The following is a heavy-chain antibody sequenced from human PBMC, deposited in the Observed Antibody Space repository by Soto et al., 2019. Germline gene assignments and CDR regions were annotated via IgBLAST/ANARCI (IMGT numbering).Heavy chain of an antibody. CDR2: ISSSSSYI. D-gene: IGHD2-8*01. CDR3: ARCMIRLDGAFDY. Sequence: PGGSLRLSCAASGFTFSSYSMNWVRQAPGKGLEWVSSISSSSSYIYYADSVKGRFTISRDNAKNSLYLQMNSLRAEDTAVYYCARCMIRLDGAFDYWGQGTLVTVSS. CDR1: GFTFSSYS. J-gene: IGHJ4*02. V-gene: IGHV3-21*01.